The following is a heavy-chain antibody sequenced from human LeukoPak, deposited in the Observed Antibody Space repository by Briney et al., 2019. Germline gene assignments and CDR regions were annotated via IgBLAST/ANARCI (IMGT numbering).Heavy chain of an antibody. V-gene: IGHV3-23*01. CDR3: AKDVDTAMVGYFDY. J-gene: IGHJ4*02. CDR1: GFTFSIYW. D-gene: IGHD5-18*01. Sequence: GGSLRLSCAASGFTFSIYWMTWVRQAPGKGLEWVSAISGSGGSTYYADSVKGRFTISRDNSKNTLYLQMNSLRAEDTAVYYCAKDVDTAMVGYFDYWGQGTLVTVSS. CDR2: ISGSGGST.